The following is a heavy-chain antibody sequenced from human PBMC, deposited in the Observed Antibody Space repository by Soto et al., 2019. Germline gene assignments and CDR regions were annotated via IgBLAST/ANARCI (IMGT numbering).Heavy chain of an antibody. CDR3: ARCTEAWYYYGMDV. J-gene: IGHJ6*02. Sequence: ASVKVSCKASGYTFTSYAMHWVRQAPGQRLEWMGWINAGNGNTKYSQKFQGRVTITRDTSASTAYMELSSLRSEDTAVYYCARCTEAWYYYGMDVGGQGTTVTVSS. CDR2: INAGNGNT. CDR1: GYTFTSYA. V-gene: IGHV1-3*01.